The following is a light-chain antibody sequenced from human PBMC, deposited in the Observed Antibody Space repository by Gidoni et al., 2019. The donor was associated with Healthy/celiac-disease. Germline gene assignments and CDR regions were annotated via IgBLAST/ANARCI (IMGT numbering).Light chain of an antibody. V-gene: IGLV3-1*01. Sequence: SYELTQPPSVSVSPGQTASITCSGDKVGDKYACWYQQKPGQSPVLVIYQASKRPSGIPERFSGSNSGNTATLTISGTQAMDEADYYCQAWDSSVVFGGGTKLTVL. J-gene: IGLJ2*01. CDR3: QAWDSSVV. CDR1: KVGDKY. CDR2: QAS.